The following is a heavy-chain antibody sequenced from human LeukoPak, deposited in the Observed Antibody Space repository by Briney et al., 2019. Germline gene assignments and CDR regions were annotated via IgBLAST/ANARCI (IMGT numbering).Heavy chain of an antibody. V-gene: IGHV4-38-2*02. D-gene: IGHD1-1*01. Sequence: SETLSLTCTVSGYSISSGYYWGWIRPPPGKGLEWIGSIYHSGSTYYNPSLKSRVTISVDTSKNQFSLKLSSVTAADTAVYYCARDKNGLFDYWGQGTLVTVSS. CDR3: ARDKNGLFDY. J-gene: IGHJ4*02. CDR1: GYSISSGYY. CDR2: IYHSGST.